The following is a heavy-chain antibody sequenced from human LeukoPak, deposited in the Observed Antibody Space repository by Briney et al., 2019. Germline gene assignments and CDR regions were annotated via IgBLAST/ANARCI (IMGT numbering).Heavy chain of an antibody. CDR2: IYYSGST. CDR1: GGSISSYY. CDR3: ARQDSSGWKYWYFDL. Sequence: PSETLSLTCTVSGGSISSYYGSWIRQPPGKGLEWIGYIYYSGSTNYNPSLKSRVTISVDTSKNQFSLKLSSVTAADTAVYYCARQDSSGWKYWYFDLWGRGTLVTVSS. V-gene: IGHV4-59*08. J-gene: IGHJ2*01. D-gene: IGHD6-19*01.